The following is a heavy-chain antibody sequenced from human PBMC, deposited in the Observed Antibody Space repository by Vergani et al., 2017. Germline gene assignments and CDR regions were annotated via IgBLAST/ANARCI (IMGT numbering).Heavy chain of an antibody. CDR3: ARVPGYSGYGYFDY. Sequence: QVQLQESGPGRVKPSETLSLTCTVSGGSISSYYWSWIRQPPGKGLEWIGYIYYSGSTNYNPSLKSRVTISVDTSKNQFSLKLSSVTAADTAVYSCARVPGYSGYGYFDYWGQGTLVTVSS. CDR2: IYYSGST. D-gene: IGHD5-12*01. J-gene: IGHJ4*02. CDR1: GGSISSYY. V-gene: IGHV4-59*01.